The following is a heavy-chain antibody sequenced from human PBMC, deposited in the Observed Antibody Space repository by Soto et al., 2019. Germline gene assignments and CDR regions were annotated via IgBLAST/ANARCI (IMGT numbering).Heavy chain of an antibody. V-gene: IGHV4-39*01. D-gene: IGHD3-22*01. CDR3: ARGYYAWYDSSGYRGWFDP. CDR1: GGSISSSSYY. CDR2: IYYSGST. Sequence: QLQLQESGPGLVKPSETLSLTCTVSGGSISSSSYYWGWIRQPPGKGLEWIGSIYYSGSTYYNPSLKSRVTISVDTSKNQFSLKLSSVTAADTAVYYCARGYYAWYDSSGYRGWFDPWGQGTLVTVSS. J-gene: IGHJ5*02.